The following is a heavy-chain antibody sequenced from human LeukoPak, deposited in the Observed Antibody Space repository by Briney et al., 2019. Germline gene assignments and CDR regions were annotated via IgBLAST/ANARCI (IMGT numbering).Heavy chain of an antibody. V-gene: IGHV4-34*01. D-gene: IGHD5-18*01. Sequence: SETLSLTCAVYGGSFSGYYWGWIRQPSGKGLEWIGEINHSGSTNYNPSLKSRVTISVDTSKNQFSLKLSSVTAADTAVYYCARDMGYSYGSFDYWGQGALVTVSS. CDR1: GGSFSGYY. CDR3: ARDMGYSYGSFDY. CDR2: INHSGST. J-gene: IGHJ4*02.